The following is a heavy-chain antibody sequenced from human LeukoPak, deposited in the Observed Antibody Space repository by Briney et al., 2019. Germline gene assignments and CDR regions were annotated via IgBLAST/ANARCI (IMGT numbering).Heavy chain of an antibody. CDR3: TRDEDFYSSSSDY. D-gene: IGHD6-6*01. J-gene: IGHJ4*02. CDR1: GFTFSSYS. V-gene: IGHV3-21*01. Sequence: GGSLRLPCAASGFTFSSYSMNWVRQAPGKGLEWVSFISSSSSYIYYADSVKGRFTISRDNAKNSLYLQMNSLRAEDTAVYYCTRDEDFYSSSSDYWGQGTLVTVSS. CDR2: ISSSSSYI.